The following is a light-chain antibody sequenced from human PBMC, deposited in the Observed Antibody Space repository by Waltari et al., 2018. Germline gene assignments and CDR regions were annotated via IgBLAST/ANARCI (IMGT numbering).Light chain of an antibody. CDR1: SSYVGSYNL. Sequence: QSALTQPASVSGSPGQSITISCTGTSSYVGSYNLVSWYQHHPGKAPKLVIFEVSQRPIGVSNRFSGSKSGSTASLTISGLQAEDEADYYCCSYAGSSTVYVFGIGTKVTVL. J-gene: IGLJ1*01. CDR3: CSYAGSSTVYV. V-gene: IGLV2-23*02. CDR2: EVS.